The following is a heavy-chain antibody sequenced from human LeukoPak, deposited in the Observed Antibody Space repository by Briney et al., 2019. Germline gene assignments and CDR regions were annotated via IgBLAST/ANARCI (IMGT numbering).Heavy chain of an antibody. CDR2: IYYSGST. J-gene: IGHJ6*03. CDR1: GGSISSYY. V-gene: IGHV4-59*01. D-gene: IGHD3-22*01. Sequence: SETLSLTCTVSGGSISSYYWSWIRQPPGKGLEWIGYIYYSGSTNYNPSLKSRVTISVDTSKNQFSLKLSSVTAADTAVYYCARGLYYYDSSGYVIGGAPGSYYMDVWGKGTTVTISS. CDR3: ARGLYYYDSSGYVIGGAPGSYYMDV.